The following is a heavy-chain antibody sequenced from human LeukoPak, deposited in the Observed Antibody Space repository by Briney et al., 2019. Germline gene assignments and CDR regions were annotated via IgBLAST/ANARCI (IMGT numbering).Heavy chain of an antibody. CDR3: ARVFAHYYDSSGPPADY. J-gene: IGHJ4*02. CDR2: IYSGGST. D-gene: IGHD3-22*01. V-gene: IGHV3-53*04. CDR1: GFTVSSNY. Sequence: GGSLRLSCAASGFTVSSNYMSWVRQAPGKGLEWVSVIYSGGSTYYADSVKGRFTISRHNSKNTLYLQMNSLRAEDTAVYYCARVFAHYYDSSGPPADYWGQGTLVTVSS.